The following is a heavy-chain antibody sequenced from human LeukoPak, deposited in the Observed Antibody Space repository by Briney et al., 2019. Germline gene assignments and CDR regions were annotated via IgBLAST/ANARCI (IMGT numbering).Heavy chain of an antibody. CDR1: GFTFSSYW. CDR3: AKDREWELPRSTGYFDY. Sequence: GGSLRLSYAASGFTFSSYWMNWVRQAPGKGLEWVANIKHDGSDKYYVDSVKGRFTISRDNSKNTLYLQMNSLRAEDTAVYYCAKDREWELPRSTGYFDYWGQGTLVTVSS. D-gene: IGHD1-26*01. CDR2: IKHDGSDK. J-gene: IGHJ4*02. V-gene: IGHV3-7*01.